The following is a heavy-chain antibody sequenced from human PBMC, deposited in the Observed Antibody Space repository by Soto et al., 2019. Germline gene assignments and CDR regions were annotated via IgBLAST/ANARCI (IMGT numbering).Heavy chain of an antibody. CDR1: GFTFSSYW. CDR2: INSDGSST. Sequence: PGGSLRLSCAASGFTFSSYWMHWVRQAPGKGLVWVSRINSDGSSTSYADSVKGRFTISRDNAKNTLYLQMNSLRAEDTAVYYCARVTGDFYYYYMDVWGKGTTVTVSS. D-gene: IGHD7-27*01. CDR3: ARVTGDFYYYYMDV. V-gene: IGHV3-74*01. J-gene: IGHJ6*03.